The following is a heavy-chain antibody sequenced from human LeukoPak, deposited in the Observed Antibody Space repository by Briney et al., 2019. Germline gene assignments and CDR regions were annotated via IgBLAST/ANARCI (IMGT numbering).Heavy chain of an antibody. Sequence: GGSLRLSCAASGFTFSSYAMSWVRQAPGKGLEWVSAISGSGGSTYYADSVKGRFTISRDNSKNTLYLQMNSLRAEDTAVYYCAKDQDYDFWSGCLIDYWGQGTLVTVSS. CDR3: AKDQDYDFWSGCLIDY. J-gene: IGHJ4*02. CDR1: GFTFSSYA. V-gene: IGHV3-23*01. D-gene: IGHD3-3*01. CDR2: ISGSGGST.